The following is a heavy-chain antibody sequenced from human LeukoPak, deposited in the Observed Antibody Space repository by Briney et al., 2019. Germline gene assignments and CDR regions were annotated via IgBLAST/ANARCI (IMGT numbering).Heavy chain of an antibody. CDR1: GGSLSSGGYY. D-gene: IGHD5-12*01. CDR2: IYYSGST. Sequence: PSQTLSLTCTVSGGSLSSGGYYWSWIRQHPGKGLEWIGYIYYSGSTYYNPSLKSRVTISVDTSKNQFSLKLSSVTAADTAVYYCARARNSGYDLYYFDYWGQGTLVTVSS. V-gene: IGHV4-31*03. CDR3: ARARNSGYDLYYFDY. J-gene: IGHJ4*02.